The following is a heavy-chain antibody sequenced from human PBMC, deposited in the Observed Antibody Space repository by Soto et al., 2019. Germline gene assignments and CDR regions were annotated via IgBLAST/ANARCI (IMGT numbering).Heavy chain of an antibody. CDR1: GFTVSSNY. Sequence: GGSLRLSCAASGFTVSSNYMGWVRQAPVKGLEWVSVIYSGGSTYYADSVKGRFTISRDNSKNTLYLQMNSLRAEDTAVYYCAREISSSRWGQGTLVTVSS. D-gene: IGHD6-6*01. CDR2: IYSGGST. V-gene: IGHV3-53*01. J-gene: IGHJ4*02. CDR3: AREISSSR.